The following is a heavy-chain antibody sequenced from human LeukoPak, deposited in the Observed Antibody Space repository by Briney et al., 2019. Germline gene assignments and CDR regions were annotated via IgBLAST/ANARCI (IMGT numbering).Heavy chain of an antibody. Sequence: GASVKVSCKASGYTFTGYYMHWVRQAPGQGLEWMGWINPNSGGTNYAQKFQGRVTMTRDTSISTAYMELSRLRSDDTAVYYCARQGYYYDSSGYYRLFDYWGQGTLVTVSS. V-gene: IGHV1-2*02. CDR1: GYTFTGYY. J-gene: IGHJ4*02. D-gene: IGHD3-22*01. CDR3: ARQGYYYDSSGYYRLFDY. CDR2: INPNSGGT.